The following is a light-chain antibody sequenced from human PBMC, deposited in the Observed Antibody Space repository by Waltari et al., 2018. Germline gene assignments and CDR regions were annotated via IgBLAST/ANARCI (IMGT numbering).Light chain of an antibody. CDR3: CSYAGSYTVV. J-gene: IGLJ2*01. Sequence: QSALTQPRPVSGSPGQSVTISCTETRNDLLIYNHVSWYQQHPGKAPNLIIYDVTKRPSGGPDRFSASKSGSQASLAISGLQAEDEADYHCCSYAGSYTVVFGGGTKLTVL. CDR2: DVT. CDR1: RNDLLIYNH. V-gene: IGLV2-11*01.